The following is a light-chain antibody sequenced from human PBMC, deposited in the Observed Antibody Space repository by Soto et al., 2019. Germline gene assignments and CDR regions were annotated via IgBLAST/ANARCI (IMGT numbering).Light chain of an antibody. CDR1: RSDIGSYNY. J-gene: IGLJ1*01. CDR2: GVS. Sequence: QSVLTHPASLSGSPRQSITISCSGTRSDIGSYNYVAWYQQFPGKTPKILIYGVSNRPSGVSSRFSGSKSGNTASLTISGLQAEDEADYYCISYTGSSTSYVFGSGTKVTVL. V-gene: IGLV2-14*01. CDR3: ISYTGSSTSYV.